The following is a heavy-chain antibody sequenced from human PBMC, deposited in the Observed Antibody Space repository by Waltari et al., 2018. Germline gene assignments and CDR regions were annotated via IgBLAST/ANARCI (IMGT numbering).Heavy chain of an antibody. D-gene: IGHD3-16*01. CDR1: GGTLSSYA. J-gene: IGHJ4*02. Sequence: QVQLVQSGAEMKKPGSSVKVSCKASGGTLSSYAISWVRQAPGQGLEWMGRIIPMFGTPSYAQKFQGRVTMTADKSTTTAYMEVSSLRSEDTAVYYCATDKMIQEVWDYWGQGTLVTVSS. CDR2: IIPMFGTP. V-gene: IGHV1-69*08. CDR3: ATDKMIQEVWDY.